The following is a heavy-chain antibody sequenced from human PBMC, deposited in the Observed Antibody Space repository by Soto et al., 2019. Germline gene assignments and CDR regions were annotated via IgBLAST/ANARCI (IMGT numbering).Heavy chain of an antibody. CDR2: IYSGGST. D-gene: IGHD2-15*01. CDR1: GFTVSSNS. V-gene: IGHV3-66*01. CDR3: ARDSPGYCSGGSCYGFGMDV. J-gene: IGHJ6*02. Sequence: EVQLVESGGGLVQPGGSLRLSCAASGFTVSSNSMSWVRQAPGKGLEGVSVIYSGGSTYYADSVKGRFTISRDNSKNTLYLQMNSLRAEDTAVYYCARDSPGYCSGGSCYGFGMDVWGQGTTVTVSS.